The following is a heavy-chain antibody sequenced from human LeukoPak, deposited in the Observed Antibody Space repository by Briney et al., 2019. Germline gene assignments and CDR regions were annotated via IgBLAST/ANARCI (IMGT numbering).Heavy chain of an antibody. CDR3: ASMYYYDSSSYNWFDP. J-gene: IGHJ5*02. Sequence: SETLSLTCAVYGGSFSGYYWSWIRQPPGKGLEWIGEINHSGSTNYNPSLKSRATISVDTSKNQFSLKLSSVTAADTAVYYCASMYYYDSSSYNWFDPWGQGTLVTVSS. CDR1: GGSFSGYY. V-gene: IGHV4-34*01. D-gene: IGHD3-22*01. CDR2: INHSGST.